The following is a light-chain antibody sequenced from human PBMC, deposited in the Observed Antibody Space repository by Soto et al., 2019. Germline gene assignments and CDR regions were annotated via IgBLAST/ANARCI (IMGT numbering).Light chain of an antibody. Sequence: QSALTQPPSASGSPGQSVTISCTGTSSDVGGYDYVSWYQQHPGKAPKLMIYEVTKRPSGVPDRVSASKSGNTASLTVSGRRAEDEADYYCSSYAGSNNVVFGSGTKLTVL. V-gene: IGLV2-8*01. CDR3: SSYAGSNNVV. CDR1: SSDVGGYDY. CDR2: EVT. J-gene: IGLJ1*01.